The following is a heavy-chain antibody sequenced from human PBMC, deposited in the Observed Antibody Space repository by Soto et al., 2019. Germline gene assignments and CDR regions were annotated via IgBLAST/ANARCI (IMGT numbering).Heavy chain of an antibody. D-gene: IGHD2-15*01. V-gene: IGHV3-21*01. Sequence: GGSLRLSCAASGFTFSSYSMNWVRQAPGKGLEWVSSISSSSSYIYYADSVKGRFTISRVNAKNSLYLQMNSLRAEDTAVYYCASGVTVLAAGDFDYWGQGTLVTVSS. J-gene: IGHJ4*02. CDR2: ISSSSSYI. CDR3: ASGVTVLAAGDFDY. CDR1: GFTFSSYS.